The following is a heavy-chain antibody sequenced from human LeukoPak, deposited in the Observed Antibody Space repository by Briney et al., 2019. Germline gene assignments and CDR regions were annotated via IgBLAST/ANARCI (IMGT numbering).Heavy chain of an antibody. Sequence: GGSLRLSCAASGFTFGNYMMHWVRQAPGKGLVWVSRIKSDGITITYADSVKGRFTISRDNAKNTLYLQMNSLRAEDTAVYYCLRDLNWSLDQWGQATLVTVSS. D-gene: IGHD1-20*01. CDR2: IKSDGITI. V-gene: IGHV3-74*01. CDR1: GFTFGNYM. J-gene: IGHJ4*02. CDR3: LRDLNWSLDQ.